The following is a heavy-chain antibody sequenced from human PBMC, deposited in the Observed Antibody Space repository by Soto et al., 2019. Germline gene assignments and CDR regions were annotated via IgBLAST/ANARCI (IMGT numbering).Heavy chain of an antibody. V-gene: IGHV4-30-2*01. J-gene: IGHJ5*02. CDR3: ARGSDYYGSGSYNLFWFDP. Sequence: SETLSLTCAVSGGSISSGGYSWSWIRQPPGKGLEWIGYMYHSGSTYYNPSLKSRVTISVDTSKNQFSLKLSSVTAADTAVYFCARGSDYYGSGSYNLFWFDPWGQGTLVTVSS. D-gene: IGHD3-10*01. CDR1: GGSISSGGYS. CDR2: MYHSGST.